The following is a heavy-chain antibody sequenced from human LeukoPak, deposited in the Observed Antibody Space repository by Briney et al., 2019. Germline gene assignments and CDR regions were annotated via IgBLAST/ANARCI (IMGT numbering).Heavy chain of an antibody. CDR1: GGSISSSSYY. V-gene: IGHV4-39*01. D-gene: IGHD5-18*01. CDR3: ARRHRGYSYGYGDY. CDR2: IYYSGST. Sequence: SESLSLTCTVSGGSISSSSYYWGWIRQPPWKGLEWIGSIYYSGSTYYSPSLKSRVAIFLGTSKNRFSLKLSSVTAADTAVYYCARRHRGYSYGYGDYWGQGTLVTVSS. J-gene: IGHJ4*02.